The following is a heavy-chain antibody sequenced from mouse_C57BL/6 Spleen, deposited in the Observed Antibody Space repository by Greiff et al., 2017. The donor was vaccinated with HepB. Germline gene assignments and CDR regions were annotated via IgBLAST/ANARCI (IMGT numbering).Heavy chain of an antibody. V-gene: IGHV5-17*01. CDR3: ARNYYDYDEYVDV. D-gene: IGHD2-4*01. CDR2: ISSGSSTI. CDR1: GFTFSDYG. Sequence: EVMLVESGGGLVKPGGSLKLSCAASGFTFSDYGMHWVRQAPEKGLEWVAYISSGSSTIYYADTVKGRFTISRDNAKNTLFLQMTSLRSEDTAMYYCARNYYDYDEYVDVWGTGTTVTVSS. J-gene: IGHJ1*03.